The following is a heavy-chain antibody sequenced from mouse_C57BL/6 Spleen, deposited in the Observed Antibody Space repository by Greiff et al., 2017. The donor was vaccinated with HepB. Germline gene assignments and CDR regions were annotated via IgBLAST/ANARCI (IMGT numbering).Heavy chain of an antibody. CDR1: GYTFTSYW. Sequence: QVQLKQSGAELVKPGASVKLSCKASGYTFTSYWMHWVKPRPGRGLEWIGRIDPNSGGTKYNETFKSKVTLTVDKPSSTAYMQLSSLTSEDSAVFYCARDDYGSSGWYVDVWSKGTTVSVSS. V-gene: IGHV1-72*01. CDR3: ARDDYGSSGWYVDV. J-gene: IGHJ1*03. CDR2: IDPNSGGT. D-gene: IGHD1-1*01.